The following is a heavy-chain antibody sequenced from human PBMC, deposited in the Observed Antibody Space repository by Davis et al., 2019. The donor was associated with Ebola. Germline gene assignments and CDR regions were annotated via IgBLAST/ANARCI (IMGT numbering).Heavy chain of an antibody. Sequence: PSETLSLTCAVYGGSFSGYYWSWIRQPPGKGLEWIGEIYHSGSTNYNPSLKSRVTISVDTSKNQFSLKLSSVTAADTAVYYCARSVGATTDYFDYWGQGTLVTVSS. J-gene: IGHJ4*02. V-gene: IGHV4-34*01. CDR3: ARSVGATTDYFDY. D-gene: IGHD1-26*01. CDR1: GGSFSGYY. CDR2: IYHSGST.